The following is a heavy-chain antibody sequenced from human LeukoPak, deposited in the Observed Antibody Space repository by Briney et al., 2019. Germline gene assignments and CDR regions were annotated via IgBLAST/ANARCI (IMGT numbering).Heavy chain of an antibody. D-gene: IGHD6-13*01. V-gene: IGHV1-18*01. CDR2: ISAYNGNT. CDR3: ARDGDIAAADLFDY. Sequence: ASVKVSCKASGYTFTSYGISWVRQAPGQGLEWMGWISAYNGNTNNAQKLQGRVTMTTDTSTSTAYMELRSLRSDDTAVYYCARDGDIAAADLFDYWGQGTLVTVSS. CDR1: GYTFTSYG. J-gene: IGHJ4*02.